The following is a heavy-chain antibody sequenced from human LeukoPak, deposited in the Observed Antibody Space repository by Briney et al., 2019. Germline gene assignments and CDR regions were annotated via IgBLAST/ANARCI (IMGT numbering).Heavy chain of an antibody. Sequence: GGSLRLSCAASGFTFSSYAMHWVRQAPGKGLEWVSGISASGGFTYYADSVKGRFTLSRDNSKNTLYLQMNSLRAEDTAVYYCAKGYSSSPGAFDYWGQGTLLTVSS. D-gene: IGHD6-6*01. CDR2: ISASGGFT. CDR1: GFTFSSYA. CDR3: AKGYSSSPGAFDY. J-gene: IGHJ4*02. V-gene: IGHV3-23*01.